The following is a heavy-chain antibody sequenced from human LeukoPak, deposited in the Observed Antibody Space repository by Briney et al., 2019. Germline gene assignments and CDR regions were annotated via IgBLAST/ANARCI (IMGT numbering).Heavy chain of an antibody. CDR2: VYYNGIT. Sequence: SETLSLTCTVSGVSINTYFWSWIRHPPGKGLEWIGYVYYNGITNYNPSLKSRVSISLDTSKNQFSLRLNSVTAAETAVYYCVSQLGGTTFHWGQGTLVTVSS. J-gene: IGHJ4*02. D-gene: IGHD1/OR15-1a*01. CDR3: VSQLGGTTFH. CDR1: GVSINTYF. V-gene: IGHV4-59*01.